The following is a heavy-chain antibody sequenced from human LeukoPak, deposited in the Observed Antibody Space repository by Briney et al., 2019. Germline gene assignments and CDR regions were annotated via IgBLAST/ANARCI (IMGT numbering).Heavy chain of an antibody. D-gene: IGHD3-3*02. CDR1: GFTFSSYG. V-gene: IGHV3-33*01. CDR3: ARDISGYFDY. J-gene: IGHJ4*02. CDR2: IWYDGSNK. Sequence: PGRSLRLSCAASGFTFSSYGMHWVRQAPGKGLEWVAVIWYDGSNKCYADSVKGRFTISRDNSKNTLYLQMNSLRAEDTAVYYCARDISGYFDYWGQGTLVTVSS.